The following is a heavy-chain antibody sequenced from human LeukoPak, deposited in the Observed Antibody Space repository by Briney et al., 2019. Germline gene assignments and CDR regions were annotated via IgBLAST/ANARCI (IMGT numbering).Heavy chain of an antibody. V-gene: IGHV4-39*07. J-gene: IGHJ4*02. D-gene: IGHD5-24*01. CDR3: ARGYGRWLQYYFDY. Sequence: SETLSLTCTVSGGSISSSSYYWGWIRQPPGKGLEWIGSIYYSGSTYYNPSLKSRVTISVDTSKNQFSLKLSSVTAADTAVYYCARGYGRWLQYYFDYWGQGTLVTVSS. CDR2: IYYSGST. CDR1: GGSISSSSYY.